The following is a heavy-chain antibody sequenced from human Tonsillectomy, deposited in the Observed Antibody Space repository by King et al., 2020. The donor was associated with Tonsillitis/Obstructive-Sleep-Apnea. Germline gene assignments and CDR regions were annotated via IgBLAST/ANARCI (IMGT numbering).Heavy chain of an antibody. CDR2: INPSSGVA. Sequence: QLVQSGAEVKTPGASVKVSCKASGYTFTSFYIHWLRQARGQGLVWLGIINPSSGVATYAQQFQGRVTMIMETSASTVYLQLSSLRSEDTAVYYCARDDVVGRYIDSWGQGTLVTVSS. D-gene: IGHD1-14*01. CDR1: GYTFTSFY. V-gene: IGHV1-46*01. CDR3: ARDDVVGRYIDS. J-gene: IGHJ4*02.